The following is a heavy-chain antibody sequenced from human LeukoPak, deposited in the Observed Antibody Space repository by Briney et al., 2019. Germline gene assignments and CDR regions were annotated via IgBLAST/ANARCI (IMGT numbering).Heavy chain of an antibody. V-gene: IGHV1-18*01. J-gene: IGHJ6*02. CDR2: ISAYNGNT. D-gene: IGHD3-9*01. CDR3: ARDPRGLRYFDWLHYYGMDV. CDR1: GYTFTSYA. Sequence: GASVKVSCKASGYTFTSYAMHWVRQAPGQRLEWMGWISAYNGNTNYAQKLQGRVTMTTDTSTSTAYMELRSLRSDDTAVYYGARDPRGLRYFDWLHYYGMDVWGQGTTVTVSS.